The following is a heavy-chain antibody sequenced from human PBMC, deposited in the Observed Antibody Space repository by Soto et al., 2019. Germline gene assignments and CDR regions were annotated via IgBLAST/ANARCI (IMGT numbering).Heavy chain of an antibody. J-gene: IGHJ4*02. CDR3: ARDNDGGYNAASPFDY. Sequence: GASVKVSCKASGYTFTTYGISWVRQAPGQGLEWMGWISADNGNTHYAQKVQDRVTMTTDTSTTTAYMELRSLTPDDTAVYYCARDNDGGYNAASPFDYWGQGTLVTVSS. CDR1: GYTFTTYG. V-gene: IGHV1-18*01. CDR2: ISADNGNT. D-gene: IGHD5-18*01.